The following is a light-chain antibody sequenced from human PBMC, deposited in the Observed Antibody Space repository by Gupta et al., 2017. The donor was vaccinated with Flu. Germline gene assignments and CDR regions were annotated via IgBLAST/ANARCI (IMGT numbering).Light chain of an antibody. CDR3: AAWDDSLNGWV. CDR1: SSNIGSNT. J-gene: IGLJ3*02. CDR2: KNN. V-gene: IGLV1-44*01. Sequence: RAILSCSGGSSNIGSNTVNWYQQFPGTAPKLLIYKNNQRPSGVPDRFSGSESGTSASLAISGLQSEDEADYYCAAWDDSLNGWVFGGGTKLTVL.